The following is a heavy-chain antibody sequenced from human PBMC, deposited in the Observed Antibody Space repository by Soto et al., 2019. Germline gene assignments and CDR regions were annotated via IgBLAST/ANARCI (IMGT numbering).Heavy chain of an antibody. Sequence: EVQLVESGGGLVQPGGSLRLSCASSGITFGRNWMNWVRQAAGKGLEWVANIKEDGSEQHYVDSVRGRFTISRDNAKKSLYLQMNSLRAEDTAVYYRLGGADSTDPWGQGILVTVSS. CDR1: GITFGRNW. CDR2: IKEDGSEQ. CDR3: LGGADSTDP. V-gene: IGHV3-7*03. J-gene: IGHJ5*02. D-gene: IGHD3-22*01.